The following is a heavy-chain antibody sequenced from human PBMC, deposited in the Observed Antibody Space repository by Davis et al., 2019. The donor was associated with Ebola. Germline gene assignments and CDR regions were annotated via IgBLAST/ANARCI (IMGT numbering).Heavy chain of an antibody. D-gene: IGHD3-3*01. Sequence: GGSLRFSCAASGFTFTTYAMAWVRQAPGKGLEWVSGISGSGGTTYYADSVQGRFTISRDNSKNTLFLQMNSLRVEDTAVYYCAKVVAFWSGYADHWGQGTLVTVSS. CDR1: GFTFTTYA. CDR2: ISGSGGTT. CDR3: AKVVAFWSGYADH. J-gene: IGHJ5*02. V-gene: IGHV3-23*01.